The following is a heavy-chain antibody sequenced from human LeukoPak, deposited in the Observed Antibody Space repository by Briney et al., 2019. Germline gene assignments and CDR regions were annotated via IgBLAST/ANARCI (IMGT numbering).Heavy chain of an antibody. CDR1: GYTFTSYD. J-gene: IGHJ5*02. Sequence: APVKVSCKASGYTFTSYDINWVRQATGQGLEWMGWMNPNSGNTGYAQKFQGRVTMTRNTSISTAYMELSSLRSEDTAVYYCARLVAARLSWFDPWGQGTLVTVSS. D-gene: IGHD6-6*01. CDR3: ARLVAARLSWFDP. CDR2: MNPNSGNT. V-gene: IGHV1-8*01.